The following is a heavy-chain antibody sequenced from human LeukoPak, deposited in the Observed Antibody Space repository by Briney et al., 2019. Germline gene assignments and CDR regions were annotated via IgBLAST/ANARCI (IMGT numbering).Heavy chain of an antibody. CDR2: ISSSSYYI. D-gene: IGHD2-15*01. J-gene: IGHJ4*02. V-gene: IGHV3-21*01. CDR3: ARGYCSGGSCYEFDY. CDR1: GFTFSSYS. Sequence: GGSLRLSCAASGFTFSSYSLNWVRQAPGKGLEWVSSISSSSYYIYYADSVKGRFTISRDNAKNSLYLQMNSLRAEDTAVYYCARGYCSGGSCYEFDYWGQGTLVTVSS.